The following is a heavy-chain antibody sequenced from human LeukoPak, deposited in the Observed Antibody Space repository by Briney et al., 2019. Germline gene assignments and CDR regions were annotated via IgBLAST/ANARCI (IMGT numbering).Heavy chain of an antibody. Sequence: SETLSLTCTVSGDSISNYYWSWIRQPPGKKLEWIGYMYNRGSTIYNPSLKSRVTISTDTSKNQFSLRLTSVTAADTAVYYCARAEKAVTGTLDYWGQGTLITVSS. D-gene: IGHD6-19*01. CDR1: GDSISNYY. CDR3: ARAEKAVTGTLDY. J-gene: IGHJ4*02. V-gene: IGHV4-59*01. CDR2: MYNRGST.